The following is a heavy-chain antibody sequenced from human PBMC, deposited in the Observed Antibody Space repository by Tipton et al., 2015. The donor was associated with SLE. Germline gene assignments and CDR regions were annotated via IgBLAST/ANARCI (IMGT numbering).Heavy chain of an antibody. V-gene: IGHV1-18*01. CDR2: ISAYNGNT. J-gene: IGHJ4*02. Sequence: QVQLVQSGAEVKKPGASVKVSCKASGYTFTTYGISWVRQAPGQGLEWMGWISAYNGNTNFAQKVQGRVTMTTDTSTSTAYVELRSLRSDDTAVYYCAIAVAGTLFFDHWGQGTLVTVS. CDR1: GYTFTTYG. D-gene: IGHD6-19*01. CDR3: AIAVAGTLFFDH.